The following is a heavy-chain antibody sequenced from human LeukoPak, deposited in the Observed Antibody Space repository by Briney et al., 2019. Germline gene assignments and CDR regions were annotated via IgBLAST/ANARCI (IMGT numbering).Heavy chain of an antibody. CDR3: ARDFREGPVDY. CDR1: GHTFTSYG. Sequence: ASVKVSCKASGHTFTSYGISWVRQALGQGLEWMGWISAYNGNTNYAQKLQGRVTMTTDTSTSTAYMELRSLRSDDTAVYYCARDFREGPVDYWGQGTLVTVSS. V-gene: IGHV1-18*01. CDR2: ISAYNGNT. J-gene: IGHJ4*02.